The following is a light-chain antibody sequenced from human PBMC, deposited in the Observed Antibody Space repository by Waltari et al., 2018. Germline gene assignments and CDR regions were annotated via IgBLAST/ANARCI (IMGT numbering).Light chain of an antibody. V-gene: IGLV3-25*03. CDR1: TLPKQF. Sequence: SYDLTQPPSVSVSPGQTARITCSGNTLPKQFAYWYQQKPGKAPVLMIYKDSDRPSGIPERFSGSSSGTTFMLTISGVQAEDEADYYCQSADNSGTPVVFGGGTKLTVL. J-gene: IGLJ2*01. CDR2: KDS. CDR3: QSADNSGTPVV.